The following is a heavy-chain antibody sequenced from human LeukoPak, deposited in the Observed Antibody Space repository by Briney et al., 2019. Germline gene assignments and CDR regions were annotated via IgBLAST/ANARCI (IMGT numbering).Heavy chain of an antibody. D-gene: IGHD3-3*01. CDR2: ISSSSSTI. Sequence: GGSLRLSCAASGFTFSSYSMNWIRQAPGKGLEWVSYISSSSSTIYYADSVKGRFTISRDNAKNSLYLQMNSLRDEDTAVYYCARDPGRITIFGVVIIDPYYYYGMDVWGQGTTVTVSS. J-gene: IGHJ6*02. CDR1: GFTFSSYS. V-gene: IGHV3-48*02. CDR3: ARDPGRITIFGVVIIDPYYYYGMDV.